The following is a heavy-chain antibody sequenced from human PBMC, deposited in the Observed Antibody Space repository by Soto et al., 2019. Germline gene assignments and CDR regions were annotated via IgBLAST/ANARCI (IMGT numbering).Heavy chain of an antibody. J-gene: IGHJ4*02. D-gene: IGHD3-9*01. CDR3: ARHRGYYDILTGYYTEFNFDY. Sequence: LSLTCTVSGGSISSSSYYWGWIRQPPGKGLEWIGSIYYSGTTYYNPSLKSRVTMSVDTSKNQFSLKLSSVTAADTAVYYCARHRGYYDILTGYYTEFNFDYWGQGTLVTVSS. CDR2: IYYSGTT. CDR1: GGSISSSSYY. V-gene: IGHV4-39*01.